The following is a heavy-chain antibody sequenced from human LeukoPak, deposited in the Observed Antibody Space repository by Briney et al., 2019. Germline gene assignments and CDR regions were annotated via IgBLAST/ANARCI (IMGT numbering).Heavy chain of an antibody. V-gene: IGHV3-30*18. Sequence: GGSLRLSCAASGFTFSDYYMHWVRQAPGKGLEWVAVISYDGSNKYYADSVKGRFTISRDNSKNTLYLQMNSLRAEDTAVYYCANDGPFDYWGQGTLVTVSS. CDR3: ANDGPFDY. CDR2: ISYDGSNK. J-gene: IGHJ4*02. CDR1: GFTFSDYY.